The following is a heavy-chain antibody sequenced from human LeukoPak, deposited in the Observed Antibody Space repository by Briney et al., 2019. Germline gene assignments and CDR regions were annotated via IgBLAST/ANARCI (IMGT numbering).Heavy chain of an antibody. CDR3: ARVEDTYYYDSSGYWNAFDI. Sequence: SETLSRTCTVSGGSISSGDYYWSWIRRPPGKGLEWIGYIYYSGSTYYNPSLKSRVTISVDTSKHQFSLKLSSVTAADTAVYYCARVEDTYYYDSSGYWNAFDIWGQGTMVTVSS. J-gene: IGHJ3*02. D-gene: IGHD3-22*01. CDR2: IYYSGST. V-gene: IGHV4-30-4*01. CDR1: GGSISSGDYY.